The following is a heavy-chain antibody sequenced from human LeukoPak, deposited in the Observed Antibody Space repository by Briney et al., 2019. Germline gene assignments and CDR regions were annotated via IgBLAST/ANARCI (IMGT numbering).Heavy chain of an antibody. CDR1: GGTFSSYA. CDR2: IIPIFGTA. CDR3: ARSPRYSSSWTNFDY. J-gene: IGHJ4*02. D-gene: IGHD6-13*01. V-gene: IGHV1-69*05. Sequence: SVKVSCKASGGTFSSYAISWVRRAPGQGLEWMGGIIPIFGTANYAQKFQGRVTITTDESTSTAYMELSSLRSEDTAVYYCARSPRYSSSWTNFDYWGQGTVVTVSS.